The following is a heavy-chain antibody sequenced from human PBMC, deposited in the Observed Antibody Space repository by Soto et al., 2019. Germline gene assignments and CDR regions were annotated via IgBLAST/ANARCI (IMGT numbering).Heavy chain of an antibody. J-gene: IGHJ4*02. V-gene: IGHV4-39*01. CDR1: GGSISSSSYY. Sequence: QLQLQESGPGLVKPSETLSLTCTVSGGSISSSSYYWGWIRQPPGKGLEWIGSIYYSGSTYYNPSLKSRVTISVDTSQNQFSLRPSSVAAADTAVYYCERQSVDRGWLDYWGQGTLVTVSS. CDR3: ERQSVDRGWLDY. D-gene: IGHD6-19*01. CDR2: IYYSGST.